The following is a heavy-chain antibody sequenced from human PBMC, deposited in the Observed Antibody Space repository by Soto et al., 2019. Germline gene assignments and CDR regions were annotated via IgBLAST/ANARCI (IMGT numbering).Heavy chain of an antibody. CDR3: ARRPGDYGDPFDY. Sequence: ASVKVSCKASGGTFSSYAISWVRQAPGQGLEWMGGIIPIFGTANYAQKFQGRVTITADESTSTAYMELSSLRSEDTAVYYCARRPGDYGDPFDYWGQGTLVTVSS. V-gene: IGHV1-69*13. CDR2: IIPIFGTA. CDR1: GGTFSSYA. J-gene: IGHJ4*02. D-gene: IGHD4-17*01.